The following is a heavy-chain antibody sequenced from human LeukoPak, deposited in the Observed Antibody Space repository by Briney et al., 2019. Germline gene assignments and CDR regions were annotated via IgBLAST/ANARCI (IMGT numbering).Heavy chain of an antibody. CDR2: ISYDGSNK. D-gene: IGHD4-11*01. Sequence: GGSLRLSCAASGFTFSSYAMHWVRQAPGKGLEWVAVISYDGSNKYYADSVKGRFTISRDNSKNTLYQQMNSLRAEDTAVYYCARAGMTTEYYFDYWGQGTLVTVSS. CDR3: ARAGMTTEYYFDY. J-gene: IGHJ4*02. CDR1: GFTFSSYA. V-gene: IGHV3-30*04.